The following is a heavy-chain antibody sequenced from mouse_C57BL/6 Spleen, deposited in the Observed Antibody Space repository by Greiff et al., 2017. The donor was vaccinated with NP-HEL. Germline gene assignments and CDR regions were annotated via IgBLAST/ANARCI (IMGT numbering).Heavy chain of an antibody. J-gene: IGHJ2*01. CDR1: GYTFTSYW. CDR2: IDPSDSYT. Sequence: VKLMESGAELVMPGASVKLSCKASGYTFTSYWMHWVKQRPGQGLEWIGEIDPSDSYTNYNQKFKGKSTLTVDKSSSTAYMQLSSLTSEDSAVYYCAFYTSYFDYWGQGTTLTVSS. CDR3: AFYTSYFDY. V-gene: IGHV1-69*01. D-gene: IGHD5-1-1*01.